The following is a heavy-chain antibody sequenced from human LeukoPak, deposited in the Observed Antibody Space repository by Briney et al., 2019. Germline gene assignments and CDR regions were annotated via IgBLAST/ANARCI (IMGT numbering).Heavy chain of an antibody. CDR1: GGSFSGYY. Sequence: SETLSLTCAVYGGSFSGYYWSWIRQPPGKGLEWIGEINHSGSTNYNPSLKSRVTISVDTSKNQFSLKLSSVTAADTAAYYCARESPAMVVYFDYWGQGTLVSVSS. J-gene: IGHJ4*02. D-gene: IGHD5-18*01. V-gene: IGHV4-34*01. CDR3: ARESPAMVVYFDY. CDR2: INHSGST.